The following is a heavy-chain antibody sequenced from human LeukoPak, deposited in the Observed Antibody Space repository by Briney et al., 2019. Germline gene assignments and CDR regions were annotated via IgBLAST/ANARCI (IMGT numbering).Heavy chain of an antibody. CDR2: INSDGSST. D-gene: IGHD3-10*01. Sequence: GGSLRLSCVASGFTFDDYAMHWVRQAPGKGLVWVSRINSDGSSTSYADSVKGRFTISRDNAKNTLYLQMNSLRAEDTAVYYCARGSTYYYGSGSYDYWGQGTLVTVSS. V-gene: IGHV3-74*01. CDR1: GFTFDDYA. CDR3: ARGSTYYYGSGSYDY. J-gene: IGHJ4*02.